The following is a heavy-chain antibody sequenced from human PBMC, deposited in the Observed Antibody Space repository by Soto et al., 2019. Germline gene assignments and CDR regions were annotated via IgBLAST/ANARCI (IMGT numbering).Heavy chain of an antibody. CDR1: GYTFTNFG. CDR2: ITAYNGNI. J-gene: IGHJ1*01. D-gene: IGHD6-13*01. Sequence: QVQLVQSGGEVRKPGASVMVSCKTSGYTFTNFGIIWVRQAPGQGLEWMGWITAYNGNINYAQKSQGRVTLTTDMSTSTAYMELRNLTSDDTAVYYCATTGYLTSFAHQHWGQGTQVTVSS. CDR3: ATTGYLTSFAHQH. V-gene: IGHV1-18*01.